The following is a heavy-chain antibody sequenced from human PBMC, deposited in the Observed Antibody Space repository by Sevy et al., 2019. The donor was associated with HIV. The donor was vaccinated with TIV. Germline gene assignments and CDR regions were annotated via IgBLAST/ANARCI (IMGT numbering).Heavy chain of an antibody. Sequence: GGSLRLSCATSGFTFSTYSMNWVRQAPGKGLEGVSSISGSSTYIYYTDSVKGRFTLSRDNARNSLYLQMNSLRVDDTAVYYCARDSGYTGYDWGQGTLVTVSS. CDR1: GFTFSTYS. CDR2: ISGSSTYI. V-gene: IGHV3-21*01. D-gene: IGHD5-12*01. J-gene: IGHJ4*02. CDR3: ARDSGYTGYD.